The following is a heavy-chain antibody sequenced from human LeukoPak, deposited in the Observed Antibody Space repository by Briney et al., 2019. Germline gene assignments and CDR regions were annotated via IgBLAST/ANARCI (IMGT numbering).Heavy chain of an antibody. CDR2: INPNSGGT. CDR1: GYTFTGYY. V-gene: IGHV1-2*02. J-gene: IGHJ4*02. CDR3: ALNYDTSGYYYFDY. Sequence: ASVKVSCKASGYTFTGYYMHWVRQAPGQGLEWMGWINPNSGGTNYAQKFQGRVTMTRDTSISPAYMELSRLRSDDTAVYYCALNYDTSGYYYFDYWGQGTLVTVSS. D-gene: IGHD3-22*01.